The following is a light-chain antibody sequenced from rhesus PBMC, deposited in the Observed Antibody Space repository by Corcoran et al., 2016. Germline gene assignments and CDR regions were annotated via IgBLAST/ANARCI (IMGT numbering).Light chain of an antibody. V-gene: IGKV1-22*01. J-gene: IGKJ1*01. Sequence: DIQMTQSPSSLSASVGDKVTITCRASQGISSWLAWYQQKPGDAPKLLIYTASSLQSGVPSRFNGSGSGTDFTLTISSLQPEDVATYYCLQCTRSPWTFGQGTKVEIK. CDR1: QGISSW. CDR2: TAS. CDR3: LQCTRSPWT.